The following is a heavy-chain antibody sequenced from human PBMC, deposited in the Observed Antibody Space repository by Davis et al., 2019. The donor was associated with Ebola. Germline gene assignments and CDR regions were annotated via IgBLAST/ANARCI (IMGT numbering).Heavy chain of an antibody. J-gene: IGHJ5*02. CDR2: IIPIFAQA. CDR1: GGTFSTYS. V-gene: IGHV1-69*13. CDR3: ARDLLRDWTDV. Sequence: SVKASCKASGGTFSTYSFTWVRQAPGQGLEWMGGIIPIFAQAKYAPKFQGRLTMTADESTNTVYMELTRLTSEDTAVYYCARDLLRDWTDVWGLGTLVTVSS. D-gene: IGHD3-16*01.